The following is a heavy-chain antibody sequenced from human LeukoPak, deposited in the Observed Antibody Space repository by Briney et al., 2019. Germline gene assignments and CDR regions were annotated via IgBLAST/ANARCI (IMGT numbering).Heavy chain of an antibody. CDR2: IYYSGST. V-gene: IGHV4-39*01. D-gene: IGHD4-17*01. Sequence: DPSETLSLTCTVSGGSISSSSYYWGWIRQPPGRGLEWIGSIYYSGSTYYNPSLKSRVTISVDTSKNQFSLKLTSVTAADTAVYYCARLRRNYYYMDVWGKGTTVTVSS. CDR3: ARLRRNYYYMDV. J-gene: IGHJ6*03. CDR1: GGSISSSSYY.